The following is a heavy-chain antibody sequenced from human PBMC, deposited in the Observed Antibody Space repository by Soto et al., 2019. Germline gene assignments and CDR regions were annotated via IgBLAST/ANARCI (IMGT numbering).Heavy chain of an antibody. J-gene: IGHJ4*02. V-gene: IGHV3-33*01. Sequence: QVQLVESGGGVVQPGRSLRLSCAASGFTFSNFAMHWVRQAPGKGLEWVAVIWYDGSNKYYADSVKGRFTISRDNSKNTLYLQMNSLRAEDTAVYYCATTLHYSDNSGYYPGFDCWGQGTLVTVSS. CDR3: ATTLHYSDNSGYYPGFDC. CDR2: IWYDGSNK. CDR1: GFTFSNFA. D-gene: IGHD3-22*01.